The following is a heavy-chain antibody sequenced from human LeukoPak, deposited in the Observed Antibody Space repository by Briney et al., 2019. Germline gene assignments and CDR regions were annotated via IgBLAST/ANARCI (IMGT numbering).Heavy chain of an antibody. Sequence: GESLKISCKGSGYSFTSYWIGWVRQAPGKGLEWVSSISSSSSYIYYADSVKGRFTISRDNAKNSLYLQMNSLRAEDTAVYYCARGAVVGATTLDYWGQGTLVTVSS. J-gene: IGHJ4*02. CDR3: ARGAVVGATTLDY. D-gene: IGHD1-26*01. CDR2: ISSSSSYI. V-gene: IGHV3-21*01. CDR1: GYSFTSYW.